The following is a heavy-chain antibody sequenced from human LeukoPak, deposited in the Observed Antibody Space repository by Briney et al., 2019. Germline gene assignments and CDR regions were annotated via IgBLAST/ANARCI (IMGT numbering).Heavy chain of an antibody. V-gene: IGHV3-23*01. CDR3: ASTPFYDYVWGSYRYRGLFDN. J-gene: IGHJ4*02. CDR1: GFTFSTYA. CDR2: ICGSGGCT. Sequence: GGSLRLSCAASGFTFSTYAMSWVRQAPGRGLEWVSGICGSGGCTYYADSVKGRFTISRDNSKNTLYLQMNSLRVEDAAVYYCASTPFYDYVWGSYRYRGLFDNWGQGTLVSVSS. D-gene: IGHD3-16*02.